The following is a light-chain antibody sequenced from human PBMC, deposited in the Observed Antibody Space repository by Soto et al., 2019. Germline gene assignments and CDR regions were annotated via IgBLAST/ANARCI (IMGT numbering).Light chain of an antibody. Sequence: DIQMTQSPSTLSSSVGDRVTITCRAIQTISSWLAWYQQKPGKDPNLMIYNAYTLKSGVQSRFSGSGSGTEFTLTIRSLQPDDFATYYCKHYNSYSEAFGQGTQLDI. V-gene: IGKV1-5*03. CDR1: QTISSW. CDR3: KHYNSYSEA. CDR2: NAY. J-gene: IGKJ1*01.